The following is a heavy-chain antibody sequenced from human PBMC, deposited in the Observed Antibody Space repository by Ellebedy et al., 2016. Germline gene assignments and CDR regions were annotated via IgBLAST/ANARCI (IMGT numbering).Heavy chain of an antibody. J-gene: IGHJ4*02. V-gene: IGHV5-51*01. CDR1: GYSFTSYW. Sequence: ASVKVSCKGSGYSFTSYWIGWVRQMPGKGLEWMGIIYPGDSDTRYSPSFQGQVTISADKSISTAYLQWSSLKASDTAMYYCARHPSAMGYGDYFSGFDYWGQGTLVTVSS. D-gene: IGHD4-17*01. CDR3: ARHPSAMGYGDYFSGFDY. CDR2: IYPGDSDT.